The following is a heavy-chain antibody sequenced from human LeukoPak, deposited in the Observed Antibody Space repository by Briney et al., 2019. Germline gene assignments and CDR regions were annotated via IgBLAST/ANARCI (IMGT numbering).Heavy chain of an antibody. CDR2: ISSSGSTL. Sequence: GGSLRLSCAASGFTFSDYYMSWIRQAPGKGLEWVSYISSSGSTLYYADSVKGRITISRDNAKNSLYLQMNSLRAEDTAVYYCARRRYNWDAIDYWGQGTLVTVSS. CDR1: GFTFSDYY. J-gene: IGHJ4*02. CDR3: ARRRYNWDAIDY. V-gene: IGHV3-11*01. D-gene: IGHD1-20*01.